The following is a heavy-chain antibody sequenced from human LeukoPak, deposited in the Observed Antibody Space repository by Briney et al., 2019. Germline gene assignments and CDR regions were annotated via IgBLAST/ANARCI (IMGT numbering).Heavy chain of an antibody. CDR3: ARGREDIVVVPAAIEYGYGFVPFDY. Sequence: GGSLRLSCAASGFTFSTYSMNWVRQAPGKGLEWISYIRNSGSVIYYADSVKGRFTISRDNAKNSLYLQMNSLRAEDTAVYYCARGREDIVVVPAAIEYGYGFVPFDYWGQGTLVTVSS. CDR1: GFTFSTYS. V-gene: IGHV3-48*04. CDR2: IRNSGSVI. J-gene: IGHJ4*02. D-gene: IGHD2-2*02.